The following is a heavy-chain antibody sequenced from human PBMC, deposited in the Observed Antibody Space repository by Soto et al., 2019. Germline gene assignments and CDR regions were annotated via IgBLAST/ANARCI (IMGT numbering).Heavy chain of an antibody. D-gene: IGHD1-1*01. Sequence: SETLSLTCTVSNGSISSPIYYWGWIRQPPGKGLEWIGSIHQTGSTYYNPSLQGRVTISVDTSKNQFSLKLSSVTAADTAMYFCAGRSSLASVQLFFREISNYNWFAPWGQGTLVTVSS. V-gene: IGHV4-39*01. CDR1: NGSISSPIYY. CDR2: IHQTGST. CDR3: AGRSSLASVQLFFREISNYNWFAP. J-gene: IGHJ5*02.